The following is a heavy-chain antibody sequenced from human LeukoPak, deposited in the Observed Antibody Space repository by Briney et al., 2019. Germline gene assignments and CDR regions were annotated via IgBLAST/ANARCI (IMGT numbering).Heavy chain of an antibody. D-gene: IGHD3-3*01. V-gene: IGHV3-30*18. CDR3: VKEYHSRGFGAYFDY. CDR1: KFTFSHYG. CDR2: ISSDGSIK. Sequence: GGSLKLSYPASKFTFSHYGMQWVRQAPGKGLEWVAVISSDGSIKVYADSVKGRFTLSRDNSINTVDLQMNSLRAEDTAVYYCVKEYHSRGFGAYFDYWGQGTLVTVSS. J-gene: IGHJ4*02.